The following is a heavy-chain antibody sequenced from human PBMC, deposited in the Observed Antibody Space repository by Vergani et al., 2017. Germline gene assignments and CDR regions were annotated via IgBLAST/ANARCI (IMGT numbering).Heavy chain of an antibody. CDR2: IIPIFGTA. J-gene: IGHJ6*02. Sequence: QVQLVQSGAEVKKPGSSVKVSCKASGGTFSSYAISWVRQAPGQGLEWMGGIIPIFGTANYAQKFQGRVTITADESTSTAYMELSSLRSEDTAVYYCATRGHYGGNSIQYYYYGMDVWGQGTTVTVSS. V-gene: IGHV1-69*01. D-gene: IGHD4-23*01. CDR1: GGTFSSYA. CDR3: ATRGHYGGNSIQYYYYGMDV.